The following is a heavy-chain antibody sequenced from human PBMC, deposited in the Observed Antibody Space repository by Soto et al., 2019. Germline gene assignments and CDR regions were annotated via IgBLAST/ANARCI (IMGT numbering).Heavy chain of an antibody. CDR2: INPNSGGT. D-gene: IGHD3-22*01. Sequence: ASVKVSCKASGYTFTGYYMHWVRQAPGQGLEWMGWINPNSGGTNYAQKFQGWVTMTRDTSISTAYMELSRLRSDDTAVYYCARARRSPSGYYNSQYYYYYYGMDVWGQGTTVTVSS. V-gene: IGHV1-2*04. CDR1: GYTFTGYY. J-gene: IGHJ6*02. CDR3: ARARRSPSGYYNSQYYYYYYGMDV.